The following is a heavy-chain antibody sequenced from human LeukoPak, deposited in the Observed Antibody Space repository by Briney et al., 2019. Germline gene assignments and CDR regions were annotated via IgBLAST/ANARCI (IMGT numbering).Heavy chain of an antibody. CDR2: IYYSGST. Sequence: PSETLSLTCTVSGGSISSSSYYWGWIRQPPGKGLEWIGSIYYSGSTYYNPSLKSRVTISVDTSKNQFSLKLSSVTAADTAVYYCARGQTRGWLRKNRISYYMDVWGKGTTVTVSS. D-gene: IGHD3-3*02. CDR1: GGSISSSSYY. V-gene: IGHV4-39*07. CDR3: ARGQTRGWLRKNRISYYMDV. J-gene: IGHJ6*03.